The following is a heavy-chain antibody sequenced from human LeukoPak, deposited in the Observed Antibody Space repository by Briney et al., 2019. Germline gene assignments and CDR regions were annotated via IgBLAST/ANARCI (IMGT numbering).Heavy chain of an antibody. Sequence: NPSETLSLTCAVYGGSFSDYKWTWIRQPPGKGLEWIGRIYTDGSTSYNPSLKSRVTISVDTSKNQFSLNLTSLTAADTAVYSCARGLRGGDYGFIYYFDYWGQGTLVTVSS. CDR1: GGSFSDYK. CDR3: ARGLRGGDYGFIYYFDY. D-gene: IGHD2-21*02. CDR2: IYTDGST. V-gene: IGHV4-59*10. J-gene: IGHJ4*02.